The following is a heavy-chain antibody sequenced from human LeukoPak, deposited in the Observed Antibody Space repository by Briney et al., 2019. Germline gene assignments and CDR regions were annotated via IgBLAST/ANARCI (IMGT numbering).Heavy chain of an antibody. CDR3: ARAPSEIGGYYPEYFRH. Sequence: GGSLRLSCATSGFTFSTYWMHWVRQAPGKGLVWVSRIKSDGGTNYADSVKGRFTISRDNAKKTVSLQMNSLRPEDTGVYYCARAPSEIGGYYPEYFRHWGQGTLVTVSS. D-gene: IGHD3-22*01. J-gene: IGHJ1*01. V-gene: IGHV3-74*01. CDR1: GFTFSTYW. CDR2: IKSDGGT.